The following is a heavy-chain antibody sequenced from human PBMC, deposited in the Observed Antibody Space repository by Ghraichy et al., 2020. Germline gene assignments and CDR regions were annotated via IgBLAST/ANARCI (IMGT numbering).Heavy chain of an antibody. Sequence: GESLNISCAASGFSFSDYYMTWIRQAPGKRPEWVAYISGSSSFTNYADSVKGRFTISRDNVKKSLFLQMNSLRAEDTAVYYCARNEYNYTYNPYDYWGQGTLVAVSS. D-gene: IGHD1-1*01. CDR2: ISGSSSFT. J-gene: IGHJ4*02. V-gene: IGHV3-11*06. CDR3: ARNEYNYTYNPYDY. CDR1: GFSFSDYY.